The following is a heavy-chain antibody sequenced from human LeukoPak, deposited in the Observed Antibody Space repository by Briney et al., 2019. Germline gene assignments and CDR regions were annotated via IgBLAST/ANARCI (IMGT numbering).Heavy chain of an antibody. Sequence: GRSLRLSCAASGFIFDDYAMHWVRQAPGKGLEWVSGISLNGGTKGYADSVKGRFTISRDNAKNSLYLQMNSLRAEDTAVYYCAKEGDSSGYLATYYFDYWGQGTLVTVSS. CDR1: GFIFDDYA. D-gene: IGHD3-22*01. V-gene: IGHV3-9*01. CDR2: ISLNGGTK. J-gene: IGHJ4*02. CDR3: AKEGDSSGYLATYYFDY.